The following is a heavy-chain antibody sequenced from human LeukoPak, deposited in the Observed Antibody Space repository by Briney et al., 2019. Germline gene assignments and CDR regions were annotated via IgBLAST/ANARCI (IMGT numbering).Heavy chain of an antibody. Sequence: SETLSLTCTVSGGSISTSSYYWDWIRQPPGKGLEWIGYIYYSGSTNYNPSLKSRVTISVDTSKNQFSLKLSSVTAADTAVYYCARDYGSIVVRYFDLWGRGTLVTVSS. V-gene: IGHV4-61*01. CDR1: GGSISTSSYY. CDR2: IYYSGST. J-gene: IGHJ2*01. D-gene: IGHD3-22*01. CDR3: ARDYGSIVVRYFDL.